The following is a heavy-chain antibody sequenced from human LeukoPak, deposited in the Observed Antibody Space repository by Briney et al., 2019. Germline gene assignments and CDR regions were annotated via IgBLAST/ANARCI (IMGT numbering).Heavy chain of an antibody. CDR3: ARGDDYVWGSYRNGPPLLSRKVLFDY. D-gene: IGHD3-16*02. Sequence: SETLSLTCAVYGGSLSGYYWSWIRQPPGKGLEWIGEINHSGSTNYNPSLKSRVTISVDTSKNQFSLKLSSVTAADTAVYYCARGDDYVWGSYRNGPPLLSRKVLFDYWGQGTLVTVSS. CDR2: INHSGST. J-gene: IGHJ4*02. CDR1: GGSLSGYY. V-gene: IGHV4-34*01.